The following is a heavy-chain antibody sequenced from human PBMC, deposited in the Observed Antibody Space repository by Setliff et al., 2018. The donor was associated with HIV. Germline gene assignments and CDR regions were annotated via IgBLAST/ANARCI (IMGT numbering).Heavy chain of an antibody. V-gene: IGHV3-23*01. CDR2: ISSSGGRT. CDR1: GFTFSSYA. D-gene: IGHD6-13*01. Sequence: PGGSLRLSCAASGFTFSSYAMSWVRQAPERGLEWVSVISSSGGRTYHADSVRGRFTISRDNSKNTLYLQKNRLRSEDTAVYYCAKNLFSSRWSPLDSWGQGTLVTVSS. J-gene: IGHJ4*02. CDR3: AKNLFSSRWSPLDS.